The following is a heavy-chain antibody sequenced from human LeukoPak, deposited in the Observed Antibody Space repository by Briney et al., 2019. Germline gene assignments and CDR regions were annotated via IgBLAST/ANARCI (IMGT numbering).Heavy chain of an antibody. D-gene: IGHD3/OR15-3a*01. Sequence: PSETLSLTCAVYGGSFSVYYWSWIRQPPGKGLEWIGEINHSGSTNYNPSLKSRVTISVDTSKNQFSLKLSSVTAADTAVYYCARGRGPYGMDVWGQGTTVTVSS. CDR3: ARGRGPYGMDV. J-gene: IGHJ6*02. V-gene: IGHV4-34*01. CDR1: GGSFSVYY. CDR2: INHSGST.